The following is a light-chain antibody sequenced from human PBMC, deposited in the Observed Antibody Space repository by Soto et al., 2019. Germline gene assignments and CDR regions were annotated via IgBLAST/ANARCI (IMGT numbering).Light chain of an antibody. V-gene: IGKV3-11*01. CDR1: QTVGIQ. J-gene: IGKJ5*01. Sequence: EMEMTQAPATLSVSPGHIATLSCQASQTVGIQLAWYQQKPGQAPRVLIYGASTRATGVPARFSGSGSGTDFTLTISSLEPEDFAVYHCQQRSNWPITLGQGTRLEIK. CDR2: GAS. CDR3: QQRSNWPIT.